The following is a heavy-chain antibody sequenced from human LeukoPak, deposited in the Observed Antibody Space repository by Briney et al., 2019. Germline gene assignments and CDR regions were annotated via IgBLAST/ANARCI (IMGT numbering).Heavy chain of an antibody. D-gene: IGHD3-3*01. CDR3: AKEDNFDFWSGYEGRFGY. CDR2: INWNGGST. V-gene: IGHV3-20*04. Sequence: PGGSLRLSCAASGFTFDDYGMSWVRQAPGKGLEWVSGINWNGGSTGYADSVKGRFTISRDNAKNSLYLQMNSLRAEDTAVYYCAKEDNFDFWSGYEGRFGYWGQGTLVTVSS. CDR1: GFTFDDYG. J-gene: IGHJ4*02.